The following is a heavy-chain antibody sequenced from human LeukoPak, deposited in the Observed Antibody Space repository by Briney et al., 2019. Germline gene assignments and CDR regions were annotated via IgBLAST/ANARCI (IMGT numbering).Heavy chain of an antibody. V-gene: IGHV3-21*01. J-gene: IGHJ4*02. D-gene: IGHD3-22*01. CDR3: VRGDSRDY. CDR2: IGWSSRDM. Sequence: GPSLRLSCAASGFSFSTSTMSWVRQAPGKGLEWISSIGWSSRDMYYADSVRGRFTISRDNAKNSLFLTMNSLRVEDTSVYYCVRGDSRDYWGQGTLVTVSS. CDR1: GFSFSTST.